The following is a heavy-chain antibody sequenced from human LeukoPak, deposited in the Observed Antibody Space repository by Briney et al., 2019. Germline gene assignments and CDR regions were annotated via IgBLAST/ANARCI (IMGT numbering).Heavy chain of an antibody. CDR1: GFTFSDYR. V-gene: IGHV3-48*03. CDR2: ISNDLTTI. Sequence: GGSLRLSCAASGFTFSDYRMNWVRQASGQGLEWISYISNDLTTIHYAASVMGRFTISRDNARNSLYLQMDSLRAEDTAVYFCARARGGRTYSETGGYPVFDNWGQGTLVTVSS. J-gene: IGHJ4*02. CDR3: ARARGGRTYSETGGYPVFDN. D-gene: IGHD2-8*02.